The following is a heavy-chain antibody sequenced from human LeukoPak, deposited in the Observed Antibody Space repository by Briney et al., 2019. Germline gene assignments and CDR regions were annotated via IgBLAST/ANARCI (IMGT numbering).Heavy chain of an antibody. CDR1: GFTFDNYR. Sequence: GGSLRLSCTASGFTFDNYRMSWVRQAPGKGLEWVSTVNADGGNTYYADSVKGRFTISRDNSKSTLILQMNSLRVEDTALYYCTKRVKYGGTWDHFADWGQGTLVTVSS. CDR2: VNADGGNT. V-gene: IGHV3-23*01. J-gene: IGHJ4*02. D-gene: IGHD1-26*01. CDR3: TKRVKYGGTWDHFAD.